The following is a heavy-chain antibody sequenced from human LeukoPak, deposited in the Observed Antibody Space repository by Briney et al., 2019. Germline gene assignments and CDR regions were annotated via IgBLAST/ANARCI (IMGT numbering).Heavy chain of an antibody. D-gene: IGHD1-1*01. CDR1: GGSFSSYY. CDR3: ARGPTISETGYFDY. J-gene: IGHJ4*03. Sequence: SETLSLACAVYGGSFSSYYWSWIRQSPGKGLEWIAEINHRGDTNYNPSVKSRVTISVDSSKNQFSLKVTSLTAADTAVYYCARGPTISETGYFDYWGQGTLVTVSS. V-gene: IGHV4-34*01. CDR2: INHRGDT.